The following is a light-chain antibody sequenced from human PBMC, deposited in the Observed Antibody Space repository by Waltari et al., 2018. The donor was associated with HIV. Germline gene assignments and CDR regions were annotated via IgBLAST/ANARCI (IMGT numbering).Light chain of an antibody. CDR3: SSYTSSSTLV. CDR1: SSDVGGYNY. J-gene: IGLJ2*01. Sequence: QSALTQPASVSGSPGQSITISCTGTSSDVGGYNYVSWYQQHPGKAPKLMIYEVSNRPSGVSNRVSGSKSGNTASLTISGLQAEDEADYYCSSYTSSSTLVFGGGTKLTVL. CDR2: EVS. V-gene: IGLV2-14*01.